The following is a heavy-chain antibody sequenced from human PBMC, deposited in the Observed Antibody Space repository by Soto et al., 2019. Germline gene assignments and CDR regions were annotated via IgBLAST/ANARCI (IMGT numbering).Heavy chain of an antibody. D-gene: IGHD3-10*01. Sequence: QVQLVQSGAEVKRPGSSVKVSCKASGDTFSFYSINWVRQAPGLGLEWMGRVNPILSMSNYAQRFQGRATKTADKSTSTAYMELSGLKSEDTTMYYCATSYGSGYRAFDYWGQGALVTVSS. CDR2: VNPILSMS. CDR3: ATSYGSGYRAFDY. V-gene: IGHV1-69*04. J-gene: IGHJ4*02. CDR1: GDTFSFYS.